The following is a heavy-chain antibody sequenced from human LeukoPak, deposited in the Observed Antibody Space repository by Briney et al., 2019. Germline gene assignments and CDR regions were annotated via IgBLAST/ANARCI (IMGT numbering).Heavy chain of an antibody. J-gene: IGHJ4*02. CDR2: ISSSSSYI. V-gene: IGHV3-21*01. D-gene: IGHD5-18*01. CDR1: GFTFSSYS. Sequence: GGSLRLSCAASGFTFSSYSMNWVRQAPGKGLEWVSSISSSSSYIYYADSVKGRFTISRDNAKNSLYLQMNSLRDEDTAVYYCARGGSGYSYGKIDSWGQGILVTVSS. CDR3: ARGGSGYSYGKIDS.